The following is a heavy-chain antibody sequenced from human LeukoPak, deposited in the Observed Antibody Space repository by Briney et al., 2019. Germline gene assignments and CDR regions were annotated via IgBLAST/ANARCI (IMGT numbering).Heavy chain of an antibody. J-gene: IGHJ4*02. Sequence: GGSLRLSCAASGFTFSSYGMHWVRQAPGKGLEWVAVISYDGSNKYYADSVKGRFTISRDNSKNTLYLQMNSLRAEDTAVYYCARAVSMGHFDYWGQGTLVTVSS. CDR1: GFTFSSYG. CDR2: ISYDGSNK. CDR3: ARAVSMGHFDY. V-gene: IGHV3-30*03. D-gene: IGHD1-26*01.